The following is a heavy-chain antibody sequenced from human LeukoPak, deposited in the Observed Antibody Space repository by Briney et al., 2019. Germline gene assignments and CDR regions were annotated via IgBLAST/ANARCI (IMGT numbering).Heavy chain of an antibody. D-gene: IGHD3-16*02. Sequence: GASVKVSCKASGYTFTGYYMHWVRQAPGQGLEWMGWINPNSGGTNYAQKFQGRVTITRDTSISTAYMELSRLRSDDTAVYYCASGIMITFGGVIAHFDYWGQGTLVTVSS. CDR2: INPNSGGT. CDR3: ASGIMITFGGVIAHFDY. J-gene: IGHJ4*02. V-gene: IGHV1-2*02. CDR1: GYTFTGYY.